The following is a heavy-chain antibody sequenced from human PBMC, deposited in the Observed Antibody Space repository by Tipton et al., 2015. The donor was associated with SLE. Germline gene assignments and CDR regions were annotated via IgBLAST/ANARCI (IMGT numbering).Heavy chain of an antibody. D-gene: IGHD4-11*01. CDR3: ARGGAPLQYRGYGMDV. CDR1: GFTFSSYA. Sequence: SLRLSCAASGFTFSSYAMSWVRQAPGKGLEWVSVIYSGGSTYYADSVKGRFTISRDNSKNTLYLQMNSLRAEDTAVYYCARGGAPLQYRGYGMDVWGQGTTVTVSS. CDR2: IYSGGST. J-gene: IGHJ6*02. V-gene: IGHV3-23*03.